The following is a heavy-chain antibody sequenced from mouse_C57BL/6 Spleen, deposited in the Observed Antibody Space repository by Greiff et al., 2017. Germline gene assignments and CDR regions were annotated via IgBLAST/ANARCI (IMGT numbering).Heavy chain of an antibody. Sequence: EVMLVESGGGLVKPGGSLKLSCAASGFTFSSYTMSWVRQTPEKRLEWVATISGGGGNTYYPDSVKGRFTISRDNAKNTLYLQMSSLRSEDTALYYCARLIYYDPGYFDYWGQGTTLTVSS. CDR2: ISGGGGNT. CDR3: ARLIYYDPGYFDY. D-gene: IGHD2-4*01. V-gene: IGHV5-9*01. CDR1: GFTFSSYT. J-gene: IGHJ2*01.